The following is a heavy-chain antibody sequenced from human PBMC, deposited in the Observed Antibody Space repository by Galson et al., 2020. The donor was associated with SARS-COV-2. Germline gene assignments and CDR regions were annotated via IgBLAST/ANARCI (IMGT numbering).Heavy chain of an antibody. CDR3: ARIVQHAFSWVLWFAI. CDR1: GLSLSDAS. D-gene: IGHD2-21*01. V-gene: IGHV2-26*01. Sequence: SGPTLVKPTETLTLTCTVSGLSLSDASVSWIRQPPGKALEWLAHIFSNDEKSYSPSLNSRLTISKDISKSQVVLTMTNMDPEDTATYYCARIVQHAFSWVLWFAIWGQGTMVTVSS. CDR2: IFSNDEK. J-gene: IGHJ3*02.